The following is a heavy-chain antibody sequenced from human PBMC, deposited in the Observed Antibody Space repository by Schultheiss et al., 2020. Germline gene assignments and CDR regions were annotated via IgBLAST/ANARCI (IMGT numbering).Heavy chain of an antibody. Sequence: GGSLRLSCAASGFTVSSTSMTWVRQAPGKGLDWVSVIYTGGGTYYADSVKGRFTISRDNSRNTLYLQMSTLRTDDTAVYYCVNLVVVSSWGQGTLVTVSS. CDR2: IYTGGGT. CDR3: VNLVVVSS. J-gene: IGHJ5*02. V-gene: IGHV3-66*01. CDR1: GFTVSSTS. D-gene: IGHD3-22*01.